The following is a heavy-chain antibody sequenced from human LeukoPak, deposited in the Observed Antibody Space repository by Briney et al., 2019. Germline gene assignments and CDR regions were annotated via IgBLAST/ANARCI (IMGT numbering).Heavy chain of an antibody. CDR1: GFTVSSNY. V-gene: IGHV3-53*01. CDR2: IYSGGDT. D-gene: IGHD3/OR15-3a*01. J-gene: IGHJ4*02. CDR3: ARVRPGYYTYFDY. Sequence: GGSLRLSWAASGFTVSSNYMSWVRQAPGKGLEWVSVIYSGGDTYYADSVKGRFTISRDNSKNTLYLQMNSLRAEDTAIYYCARVRPGYYTYFDYWGQGTLVTVSS.